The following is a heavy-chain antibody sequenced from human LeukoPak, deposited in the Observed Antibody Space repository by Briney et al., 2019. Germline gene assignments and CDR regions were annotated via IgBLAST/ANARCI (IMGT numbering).Heavy chain of an antibody. V-gene: IGHV4-34*01. CDR3: ARAGGLGGSGSYYKKDYFDY. D-gene: IGHD3-10*01. CDR2: INHSGST. J-gene: IGHJ4*02. Sequence: PSETLSLTCAVYGGSFSGYYWSWIRQPPGKGLEWIGEINHSGSTNYNSSLKSRVTISVDTSKNQFSLKLSSVTAADTAVYYCARAGGLGGSGSYYKKDYFDYWGQGTLVTVSS. CDR1: GGSFSGYY.